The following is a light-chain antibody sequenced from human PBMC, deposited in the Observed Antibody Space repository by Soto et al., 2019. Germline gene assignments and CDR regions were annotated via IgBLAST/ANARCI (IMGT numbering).Light chain of an antibody. CDR2: GAS. V-gene: IGKV3-20*01. CDR3: QQYGSARRT. CDR1: QSVSSSY. J-gene: IGKJ1*01. Sequence: EFVLTQSPGTLSLSPGERATLSCRASQSVSSSYLAWYQQKPGQAPRLLIYGASSRATGIPDRFSGSGSGTDFSLTISRLVSEDFAVYYCQQYGSARRTCGQETNVGIK.